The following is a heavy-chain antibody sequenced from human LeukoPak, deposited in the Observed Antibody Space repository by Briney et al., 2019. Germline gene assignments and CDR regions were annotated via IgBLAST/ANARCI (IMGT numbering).Heavy chain of an antibody. CDR3: ARGYYYYGMDV. J-gene: IGHJ6*04. V-gene: IGHV3-74*01. CDR2: INSDGSST. Sequence: GGSLRLSCAASGFTFSSYWMHWVRQAPGKGLVWVSRINSDGSSTSYADSVKGRFTISRDNAKNTLYLQMNSLRAEDTAVYYCARGYYYYGMDVWGKGTTVTVSS. CDR1: GFTFSSYW.